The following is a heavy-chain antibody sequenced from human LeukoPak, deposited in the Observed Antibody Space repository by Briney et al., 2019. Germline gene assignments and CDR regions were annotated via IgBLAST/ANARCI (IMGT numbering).Heavy chain of an antibody. CDR2: ISWDGGST. D-gene: IGHD4-17*01. Sequence: GGSLRLSCAASGFTFDDYAMHWVRHAPGKGLEWVSLISWDGGSTYYADSVKGRFTISRDNSKNSLYLQMNSLRAEDTALYYCAKEGGYGDYFDYWGQGTLVTVSS. V-gene: IGHV3-43D*03. CDR3: AKEGGYGDYFDY. J-gene: IGHJ4*02. CDR1: GFTFDDYA.